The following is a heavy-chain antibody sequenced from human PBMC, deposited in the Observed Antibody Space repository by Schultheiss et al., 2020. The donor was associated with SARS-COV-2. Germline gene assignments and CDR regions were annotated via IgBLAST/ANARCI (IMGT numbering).Heavy chain of an antibody. CDR1: GGSFSYYY. Sequence: SETLSLTCAVYGGSFSYYYWSWIRQPPGKGLEWLGEINHSGSTNYNPSLKSRVTISVDTSKNQFSLKLSSVTAADTAVYYCARGMVYYYYGMDVWGQGTTVTVSS. J-gene: IGHJ6*02. V-gene: IGHV4-34*01. CDR3: ARGMVYYYYGMDV. D-gene: IGHD3-10*01. CDR2: INHSGST.